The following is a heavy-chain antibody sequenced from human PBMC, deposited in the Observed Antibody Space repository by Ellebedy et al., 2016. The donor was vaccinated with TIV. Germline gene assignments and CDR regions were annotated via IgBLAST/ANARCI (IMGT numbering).Heavy chain of an antibody. CDR2: ITGSGDKT. CDR1: GFRFAGHA. J-gene: IGHJ5*01. CDR3: ARSAGDSSGWFVS. V-gene: IGHV3-23*01. Sequence: GESLKISCAASGFRFAGHAMSWVRQAQGKGLEWVSSITGSGDKTYYRNSVRGRFSISRDNSRDTLYLDMNILGGEDTALYSCARSAGDSSGWFVSWGQGTVVIVSS. D-gene: IGHD3-22*01.